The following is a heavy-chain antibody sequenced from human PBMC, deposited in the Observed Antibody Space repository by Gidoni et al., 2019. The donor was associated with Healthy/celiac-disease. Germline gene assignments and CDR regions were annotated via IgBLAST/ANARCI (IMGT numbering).Heavy chain of an antibody. CDR3: ARGRDIVVVPAAIRGHMDV. J-gene: IGHJ6*02. CDR1: GFTFSSYR. V-gene: IGHV3-21*01. D-gene: IGHD2-2*02. CDR2: ISSSSSYI. Sequence: EVQLVESGGGLVKPGGSLRLSCAASGFTFSSYRMNWVRQAPGKGLEWVSSISSSSSYIYYADSVKGRFTISRDNAKNSLYLQMNSLRAEDTAVYYCARGRDIVVVPAAIRGHMDVWGQGTTVTVSS.